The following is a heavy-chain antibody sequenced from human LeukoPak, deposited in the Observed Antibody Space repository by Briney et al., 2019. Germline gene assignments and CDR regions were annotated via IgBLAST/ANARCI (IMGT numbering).Heavy chain of an antibody. CDR3: AGLNLWFGDLGYFDN. CDR1: GYTFINYW. Sequence: GESLKISCKGSGYTFINYWIAWVRQMPGKGLEWMGIINPADSEARYSPSFQGQVTISADKSISTAYLQWSSLKASDTAMYYCAGLNLWFGDLGYFDNWGQGALVTVSS. CDR2: INPADSEA. J-gene: IGHJ4*02. V-gene: IGHV5-51*01. D-gene: IGHD3-10*01.